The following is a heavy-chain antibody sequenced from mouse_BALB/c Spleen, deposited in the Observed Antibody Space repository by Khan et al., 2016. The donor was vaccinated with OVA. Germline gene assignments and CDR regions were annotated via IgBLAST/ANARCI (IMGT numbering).Heavy chain of an antibody. Sequence: VQLKQSGAELVKPGASVKLSCTASGFNIKDTYIHWVKRRPEQGLEWIGRITPANGNTEYEPKFKGKATMRADTSSNTAYLQLSSLTSGDTAVYDGVRPCYDPRNFDVWGAGTTVTVSS. D-gene: IGHD2-3*01. V-gene: IGHV14-3*02. CDR1: GFNIKDTY. CDR3: VRPCYDPRNFDV. J-gene: IGHJ1*01. CDR2: ITPANGNT.